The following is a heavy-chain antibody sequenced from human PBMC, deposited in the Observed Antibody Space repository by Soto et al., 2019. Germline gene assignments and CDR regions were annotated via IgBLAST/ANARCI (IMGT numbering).Heavy chain of an antibody. V-gene: IGHV1-46*01. CDR2: INPSGGSR. D-gene: IGHD3-10*01. CDR3: AGGTLWFGEFSQFDP. CDR1: GRAFSTTY. J-gene: IGHJ5*02. Sequence: QVHLVQSGAEVMKPGASVKVSCRAAGRAFSTTYIHWVRQAPGQGLEWMGIINPSGGSRSYSQTFQGRVTMNGDTSTVYMELSSLTFEDTAVYYCAGGTLWFGEFSQFDPWGQGTLVTVSS.